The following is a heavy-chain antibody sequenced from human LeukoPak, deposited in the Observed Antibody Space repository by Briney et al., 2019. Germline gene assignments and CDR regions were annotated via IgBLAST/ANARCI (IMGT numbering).Heavy chain of an antibody. V-gene: IGHV4-34*01. CDR2: INHSGST. J-gene: IGHJ1*01. CDR3: ARGWYSSSWYGNGYLQH. CDR1: GGSFSGYY. Sequence: PSETLSLTCAVYGGSFSGYYWSWIRQPPGKGLEWVGEINHSGSTNYNPSLKSRVTISVDTSKNQFSLKLSSVTAADTAVYYCARGWYSSSWYGNGYLQHWGQGTLVTVSS. D-gene: IGHD6-13*01.